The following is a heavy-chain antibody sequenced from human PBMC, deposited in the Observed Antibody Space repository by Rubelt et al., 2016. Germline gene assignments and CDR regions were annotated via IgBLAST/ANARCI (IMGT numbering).Heavy chain of an antibody. CDR1: GGSISSSSYY. D-gene: IGHD2-15*01. CDR3: ARGSGGAATLDWFDP. V-gene: IGHV4-39*07. CDR2: IYFSGST. J-gene: IGHJ5*02. Sequence: QLQLQESGPGLVKPSETLSLTCTVSGGSISSSSYYWAWIRQPPGKGLEWIGSIYFSGSTYYNPSLKSRVIISGDTSKNQVSLRLSTVAAADTAVYYCARGSGGAATLDWFDPWGQGTLVTVSS.